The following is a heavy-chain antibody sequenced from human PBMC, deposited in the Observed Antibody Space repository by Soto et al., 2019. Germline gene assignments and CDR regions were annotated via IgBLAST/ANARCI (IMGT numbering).Heavy chain of an antibody. CDR1: GFTLSGYA. J-gene: IGHJ6*03. Sequence: EVQLAESGGGLAQPGGSLRLSCAASGFTLSGYAMDWVRQAPGKGLEYVSGISSNGVGTYYANSVQGRFTISRDNSKNTVYLQMGRLRPEDMAVYYCASRARPDFYYMDVWGKGTTVTVSS. CDR3: ASRARPDFYYMDV. CDR2: ISSNGVGT. V-gene: IGHV3-64*01. D-gene: IGHD6-6*01.